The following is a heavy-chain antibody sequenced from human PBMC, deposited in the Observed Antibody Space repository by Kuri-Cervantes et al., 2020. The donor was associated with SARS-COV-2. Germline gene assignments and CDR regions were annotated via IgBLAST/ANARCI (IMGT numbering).Heavy chain of an antibody. CDR3: ARVLDYYDSSGYFD. CDR1: GFIFSRYS. CDR2: IYSGGST. V-gene: IGHV3-66*01. J-gene: IGHJ3*01. D-gene: IGHD3-22*01. Sequence: GESLKISCAASGFIFSRYSLNWVRQAPEKGLEWVSVIYSGGSTYYADSVKGRVTISRDNSKNTLYLQMNSLRVEDTAVYYCARVLDYYDSSGYFDWGQGTMVTVSS.